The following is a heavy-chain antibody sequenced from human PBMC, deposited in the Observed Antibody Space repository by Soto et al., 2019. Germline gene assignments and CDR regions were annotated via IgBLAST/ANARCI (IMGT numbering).Heavy chain of an antibody. CDR1: GYSFTSYW. J-gene: IGHJ6*02. CDR3: AHEPYTSGYYYGMDV. CDR2: IDPSDSYT. D-gene: IGHD2-2*02. V-gene: IGHV5-10-1*01. Sequence: GESLKISCKGSGYSFTSYWISWVRQMPGKGLEWMGRIDPSDSYTNYSPSFQGHVTISADKSISTAYLQWSSLKASDTAMYYCAHEPYTSGYYYGMDVWGQGTTVTV.